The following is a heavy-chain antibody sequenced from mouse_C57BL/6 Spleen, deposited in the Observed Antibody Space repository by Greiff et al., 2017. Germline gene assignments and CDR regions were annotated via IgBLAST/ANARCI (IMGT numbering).Heavy chain of an antibody. CDR2: IDPSDSYT. CDR1: GYTFTSYW. V-gene: IGHV1-59*01. Sequence: VQLQQPGAELVRPGTSVKLSCKASGYTFTSYWMHWVKQRPGQGLEWIGVIDPSDSYTNYNQKFKGKATLTVDTSSSTAYMQLSSLTSEDSAVYYCASYLYWGQGTTLTVSS. J-gene: IGHJ2*01. CDR3: ASYLY. D-gene: IGHD5-1*01.